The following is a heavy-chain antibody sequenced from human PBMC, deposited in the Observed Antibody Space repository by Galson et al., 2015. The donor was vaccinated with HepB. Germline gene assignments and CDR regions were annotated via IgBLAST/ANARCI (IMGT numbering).Heavy chain of an antibody. CDR2: INAGNGNT. D-gene: IGHD6-13*01. CDR1: GYTFTSYA. CDR3: ARTPGGQQQLPLYYFDY. J-gene: IGHJ4*02. Sequence: SVKVSCKASGYTFTSYAMHWVRQAPGQRLEWMGWINAGNGNTKYSQKFQGRVTITRDTSASTAYMELSSLRSEDTAVYYCARTPGGQQQLPLYYFDYWGQGTLVTVSS. V-gene: IGHV1-3*01.